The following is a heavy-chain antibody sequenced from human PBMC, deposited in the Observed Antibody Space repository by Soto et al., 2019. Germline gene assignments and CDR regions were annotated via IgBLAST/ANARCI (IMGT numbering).Heavy chain of an antibody. CDR2: IIPIFGTA. D-gene: IGHD5-18*01. CDR3: ARAVLNEDTAMVISYYYVLDF. CDR1: GGTFSSYA. Sequence: GASVKVSCKASGGTFSSYAISWVRQAPGQGLEWMGGIIPIFGTANYAQKFQGRVTITADESTSTAYMELSSLRSEDTAVYYCARAVLNEDTAMVISYYYVLDFWGQGTTVIVSS. V-gene: IGHV1-69*13. J-gene: IGHJ6*02.